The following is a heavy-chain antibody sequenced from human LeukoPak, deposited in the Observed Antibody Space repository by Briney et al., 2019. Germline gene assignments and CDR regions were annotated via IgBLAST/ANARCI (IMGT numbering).Heavy chain of an antibody. CDR2: IYYTGSS. CDR1: GDSISSSY. D-gene: IGHD3-10*01. Sequence: SETLSLTCTVSGDSISSSYWSWIRQPPGKGLEWIGYIYYTGSSYYNPPLKSRATTSIDMSKNQFSLKLSSVTAADTAVYYCAGYGSGSYYKAFDFWGQGILVTVSS. J-gene: IGHJ4*02. CDR3: AGYGSGSYYKAFDF. V-gene: IGHV4-59*01.